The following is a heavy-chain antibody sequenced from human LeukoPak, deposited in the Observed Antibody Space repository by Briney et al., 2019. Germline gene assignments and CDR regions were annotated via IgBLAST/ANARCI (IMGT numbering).Heavy chain of an antibody. J-gene: IGHJ4*02. CDR1: GFTLSTYA. Sequence: GASLRLSRAASGFTLSTYAMSWVRQTPGKGLEWVAATSSSDAGPYHADSARGRFPISRDNSKNTLHLPMNRLRAQDAPVSFCGKAPVTSCRGAYCYPFDSWGQGTLVTVSS. CDR3: GKAPVTSCRGAYCYPFDS. D-gene: IGHD2-21*01. CDR2: TSSSDAGP. V-gene: IGHV3-23*01.